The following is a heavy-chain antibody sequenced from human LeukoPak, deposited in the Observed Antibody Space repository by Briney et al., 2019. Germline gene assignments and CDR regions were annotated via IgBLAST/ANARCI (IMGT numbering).Heavy chain of an antibody. D-gene: IGHD3-22*01. V-gene: IGHV3-23*01. CDR2: ISGSGGST. CDR3: AKDTRKVTMIVVVIRGPFDY. J-gene: IGHJ4*02. CDR1: GFTFSSYA. Sequence: GGSLRLSCAASGFTFSSYAMSWVRQAPGKGLEWVSAISGSGGSTYYADSVKGRFTISRDNSKNTLYLQMNSLRAEDAAVYYCAKDTRKVTMIVVVIRGPFDYWGQGTLVTVSS.